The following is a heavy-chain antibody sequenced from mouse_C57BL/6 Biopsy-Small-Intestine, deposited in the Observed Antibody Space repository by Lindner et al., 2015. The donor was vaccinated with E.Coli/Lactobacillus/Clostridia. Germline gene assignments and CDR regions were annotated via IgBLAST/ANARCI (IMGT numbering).Heavy chain of an antibody. CDR1: GFNIKDDY. CDR2: IDPANGNT. Sequence: VQLQESGAEFVRPGASVELSCTASGFNIKDDYIHWVKQRPEQGLEWLGRIDPANGNTKYAPRFQDKATITADTSSNTAYLQLSSLTSEDTAVYYCARWGYDGYRLGYWGQGTTLTVSS. V-gene: IGHV14-3*01. J-gene: IGHJ2*01. D-gene: IGHD2-3*01. CDR3: ARWGYDGYRLGY.